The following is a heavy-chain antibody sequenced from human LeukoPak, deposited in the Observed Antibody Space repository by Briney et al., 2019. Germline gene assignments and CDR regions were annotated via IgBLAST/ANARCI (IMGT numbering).Heavy chain of an antibody. CDR2: IYYSGST. CDR3: ARTPQAYDSSGYPVVVFDY. V-gene: IGHV4-31*03. Sequence: TSETLSLTCTVSGGSISSGGYYWSRIRQHPGKGLEWIGYIYYSGSTYYNPSLKSRVTISVDTSKNQFSLKLSSVTAADTAVYYCARTPQAYDSSGYPVVVFDYWGQGTLVTVPS. CDR1: GGSISSGGYY. D-gene: IGHD3-22*01. J-gene: IGHJ4*02.